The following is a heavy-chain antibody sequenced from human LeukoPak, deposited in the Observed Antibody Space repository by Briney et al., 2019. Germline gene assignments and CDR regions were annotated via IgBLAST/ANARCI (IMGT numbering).Heavy chain of an antibody. Sequence: GGSLRLSCAASGFTFSSYGMHWVRQAPGKGLEGVAVIWYDGSNKYYADSVKGRFTISRDNSKNTLYLQMNSLRAEDTAVYYCASLIAVAGTLDYYYGMDVWGQGTTVTVSS. D-gene: IGHD6-19*01. CDR3: ASLIAVAGTLDYYYGMDV. J-gene: IGHJ6*02. CDR1: GFTFSSYG. CDR2: IWYDGSNK. V-gene: IGHV3-33*01.